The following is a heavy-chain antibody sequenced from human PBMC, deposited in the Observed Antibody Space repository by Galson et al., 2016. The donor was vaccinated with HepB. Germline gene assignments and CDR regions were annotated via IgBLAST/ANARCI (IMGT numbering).Heavy chain of an antibody. Sequence: SLRLSCAASGFTFSSYAMTWVRQAPGKGLEWVSGISGSGGSTSYADSVKGRFTISRDNSQNTLYLQMNSLRAEDTAVYYCAKDLLRLGVQVGFYFDYWGQGTLVTVSS. CDR3: AKDLLRLGVQVGFYFDY. CDR1: GFTFSSYA. V-gene: IGHV3-23*01. CDR2: ISGSGGST. D-gene: IGHD3-16*01. J-gene: IGHJ4*02.